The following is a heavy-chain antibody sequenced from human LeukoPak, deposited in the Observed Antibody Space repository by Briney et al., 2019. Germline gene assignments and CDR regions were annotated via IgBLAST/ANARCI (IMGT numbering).Heavy chain of an antibody. CDR3: ARGSTYGFSMGY. CDR2: MSFDGSHT. J-gene: IGHJ4*02. V-gene: IGHV3-30*03. Sequence: GGSLRLSCAASGFTFSSYGMHWVRQAPGKGLEWVAVMSFDGSHTYYADSVKGRFTISRDNSKNTLYLQMNSLRAEDTAVYYCARGSTYGFSMGYWGQGTRVTVSS. CDR1: GFTFSSYG. D-gene: IGHD3-10*01.